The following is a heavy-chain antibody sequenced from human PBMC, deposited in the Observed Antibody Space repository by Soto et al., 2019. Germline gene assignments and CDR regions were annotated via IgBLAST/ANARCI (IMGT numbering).Heavy chain of an antibody. CDR2: ISGSGGST. CDR1: GFTFRSYA. Sequence: GGSLRLSCTASGFTFRSYAMSWVRQAPGKGLEWVSAISGSGGSTYYADSVKGRFTISRDNSKNTLYLQMNSLRAEDTAVYYCAKAPGYYDSSGYYFDYWGQGTLVTVSS. CDR3: AKAPGYYDSSGYYFDY. J-gene: IGHJ4*02. D-gene: IGHD3-22*01. V-gene: IGHV3-23*01.